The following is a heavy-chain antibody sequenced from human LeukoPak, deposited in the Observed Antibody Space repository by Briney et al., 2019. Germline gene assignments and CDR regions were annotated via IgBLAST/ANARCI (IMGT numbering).Heavy chain of an antibody. CDR2: IYYSGST. J-gene: IGHJ3*02. V-gene: IGHV4-59*01. Sequence: SSETLSLTCTVSGGSISSYYWSWIRQPPGKGLEWIGYIYYSGSTNYNPSLKSRVTISVDTSKNQFSLKLSSVTAADTAVYFCARAHCSGGSCYQKNDAFDIWGQGTMVTVSS. D-gene: IGHD2-15*01. CDR3: ARAHCSGGSCYQKNDAFDI. CDR1: GGSISSYY.